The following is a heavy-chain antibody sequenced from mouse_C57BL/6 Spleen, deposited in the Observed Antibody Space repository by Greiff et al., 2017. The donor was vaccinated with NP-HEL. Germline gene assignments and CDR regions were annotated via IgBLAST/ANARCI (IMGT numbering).Heavy chain of an antibody. J-gene: IGHJ2*01. CDR1: GYAFSSSW. V-gene: IGHV1-82*01. CDR3: GRWGLDY. D-gene: IGHD3-3*01. Sequence: VQLQQSGPELVKPGASVKISCKASGYAFSSSWMNWVKQRPGKGLEWIGRIYPGVGATNYNGKFKCKATLTADKYTRTAYMQVSSLSSEDSAVYCSGRWGLDYWGQGTTLTVSS. CDR2: IYPGVGAT.